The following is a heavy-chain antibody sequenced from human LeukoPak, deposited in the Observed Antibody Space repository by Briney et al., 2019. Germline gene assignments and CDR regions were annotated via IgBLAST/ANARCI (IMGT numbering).Heavy chain of an antibody. D-gene: IGHD6-19*01. J-gene: IGHJ3*02. V-gene: IGHV4-39*07. Sequence: NSSETLSLTCIVSGGSVNSNSYYWGWIRQPPGRGLEWIGSVYYKGNTYYIPSLKSRVTMSVDTSKNQFSLKLSSVTAADTALYYCARDLAYRSSLRGTFDIWGQGTKVTVSS. CDR1: GGSVNSNSYY. CDR3: ARDLAYRSSLRGTFDI. CDR2: VYYKGNT.